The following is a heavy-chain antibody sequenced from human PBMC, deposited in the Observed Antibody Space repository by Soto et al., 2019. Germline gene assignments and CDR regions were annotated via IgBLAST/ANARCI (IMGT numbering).Heavy chain of an antibody. J-gene: IGHJ6*03. CDR3: ARVEFCGDYVLSYYYIDV. CDR2: ISSSSSTI. CDR1: GFTFSSYS. D-gene: IGHD4-17*01. Sequence: EVQLVESGGGLVQPGGSLRLSCAASGFTFSSYSMNWVRQAPGKGLEWVSYISSSSSTIYYADSVKGRFTISRDNAKNSLYLPMNSLRAEDTAVYYCARVEFCGDYVLSYYYIDVWGKGTTVTVSS. V-gene: IGHV3-48*01.